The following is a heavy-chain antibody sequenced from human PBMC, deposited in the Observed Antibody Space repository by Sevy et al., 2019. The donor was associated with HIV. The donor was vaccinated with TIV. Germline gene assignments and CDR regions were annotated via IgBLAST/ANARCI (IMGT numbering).Heavy chain of an antibody. V-gene: IGHV1-69*13. Sequence: SVKVSCKASGGTFSSYGISWVRQAPGQGLEWMGGIIPILGTVNYAQKFQGRVTITADESTKTAYMELSDLRSEDWAAYYFARGGGNGWYYFDYWGQETLVTVSS. J-gene: IGHJ4*02. CDR3: ARGGGNGWYYFDY. CDR1: GGTFSSYG. D-gene: IGHD6-19*01. CDR2: IIPILGTV.